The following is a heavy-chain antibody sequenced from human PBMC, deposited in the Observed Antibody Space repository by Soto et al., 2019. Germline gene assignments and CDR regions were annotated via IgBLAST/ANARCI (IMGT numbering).Heavy chain of an antibody. CDR3: ARIYYGSGSYSSFDY. J-gene: IGHJ4*02. CDR1: GYTFTSYG. D-gene: IGHD3-10*01. CDR2: ISAYNGNT. V-gene: IGHV1-18*01. Sequence: ASVKVSCKASGYTFTSYGISWVRQAPGQGLEWMGWISAYNGNTNYAQKLQGRVTMTTDTSTSTAYMELRSLRSDDTAVYYCARIYYGSGSYSSFDYWGQGTLVTVSS.